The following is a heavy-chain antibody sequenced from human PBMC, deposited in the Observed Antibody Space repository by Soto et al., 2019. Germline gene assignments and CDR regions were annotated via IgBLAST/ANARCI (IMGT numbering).Heavy chain of an antibody. CDR1: GGTVSSYA. Sequence: SVKVSCKASGGTVSSYAISRVRQAPGQGLEWMGGIIPIFGTANYAQKFQGRVTITADESTSTAYMELSSLRSEDTAVYYCARDWVVRSLFDIWGQGTMVTVSS. V-gene: IGHV1-69*13. D-gene: IGHD3-10*01. CDR2: IIPIFGTA. CDR3: ARDWVVRSLFDI. J-gene: IGHJ3*02.